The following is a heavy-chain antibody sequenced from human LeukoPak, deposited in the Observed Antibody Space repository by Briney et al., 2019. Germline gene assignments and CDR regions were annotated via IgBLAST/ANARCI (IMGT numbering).Heavy chain of an antibody. CDR2: AYGSGAT. J-gene: IGHJ4*02. Sequence: SETLSLTCTVSGASISDHYWSWIRQSPGKGLEWIGYAYGSGATNYNPALNGRGTMSVDTSKNQFSMKLTSVTPADTALYYCETRPGGSRWYGVFDFWSRGTLVTVSS. D-gene: IGHD6-13*01. V-gene: IGHV4-59*11. CDR3: ETRPGGSRWYGVFDF. CDR1: GASISDHY.